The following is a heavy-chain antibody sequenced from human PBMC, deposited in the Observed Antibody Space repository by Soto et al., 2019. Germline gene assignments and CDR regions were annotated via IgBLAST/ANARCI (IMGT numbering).Heavy chain of an antibody. CDR1: GGSISSSGYY. CDR3: ARGTMAKPLYYYGMDV. D-gene: IGHD1-7*01. V-gene: IGHV4-31*03. Sequence: QVQLQESGPGLVKPSQTLSLTCTVSGGSISSSGYYCSWIRQLPGKGLEWIGYIYYSGNTYYNPTLNSRITKSADRSKNPFSLKLSSVTVADTAVYYCARGTMAKPLYYYGMDVWGQGTTVTVSS. J-gene: IGHJ6*02. CDR2: IYYSGNT.